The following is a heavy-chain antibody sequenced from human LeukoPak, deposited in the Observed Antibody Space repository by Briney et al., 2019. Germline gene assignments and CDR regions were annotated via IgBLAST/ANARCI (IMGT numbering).Heavy chain of an antibody. CDR1: GYTFTGYY. CDR3: ARDRRGSYSFDY. CDR2: INPNSGGT. D-gene: IGHD1-26*01. Sequence: ASVKVSCKASGYTFTGYYIHWVRQAPGQGLEWMGWINPNSGGTNYAQKFQGRVTMTRDTSISTAYMELSRLRSDDTAVYYCARDRRGSYSFDYWGQGTLVTVSS. V-gene: IGHV1-2*02. J-gene: IGHJ4*02.